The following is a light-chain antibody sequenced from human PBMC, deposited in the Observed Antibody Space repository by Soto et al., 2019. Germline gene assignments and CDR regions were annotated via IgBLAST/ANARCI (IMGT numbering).Light chain of an antibody. V-gene: IGLV9-49*01. Sequence: QSVLTQPPSASASLGASVTLTCTLSSGYSNYKVDWYQQRPGKGPRFVMRVGTGGIVGSKGDGIPDRFSVFGSGLNRYLTIKNIHEEDETYYHCQAYHGSGSKLAVVIGGGTKLTVL. CDR1: SGYSNYK. J-gene: IGLJ2*01. CDR3: QAYHGSGSKLAVV. CDR2: VGTGGIVG.